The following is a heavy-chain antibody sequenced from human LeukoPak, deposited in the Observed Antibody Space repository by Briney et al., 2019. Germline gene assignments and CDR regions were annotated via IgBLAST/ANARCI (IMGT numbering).Heavy chain of an antibody. Sequence: SETLSLTCTVSGGSFTSYPWSWIRQPPGKGLEWIGFIQYSGTTNYNPSLKSRVTISVDTSKNQFSLKLSSATAADTAIYYCARHYCSGGNCYYFDYWGQGILVTVSS. CDR2: IQYSGTT. D-gene: IGHD2-15*01. J-gene: IGHJ4*02. V-gene: IGHV4-59*01. CDR3: ARHYCSGGNCYYFDY. CDR1: GGSFTSYP.